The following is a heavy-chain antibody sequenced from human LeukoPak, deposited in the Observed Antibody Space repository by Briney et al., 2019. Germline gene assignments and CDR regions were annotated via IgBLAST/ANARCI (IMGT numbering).Heavy chain of an antibody. J-gene: IGHJ4*02. V-gene: IGHV4-34*01. CDR3: ARGKVWYGELEDAYYFDS. CDR2: INHSGNT. D-gene: IGHD3-10*01. CDR1: GGSFSDDY. Sequence: PSETLSLTCAVSGGSFSDDYWTWIRQPPGKGLEWIGDINHSGNTNYNPSLKSRVTISLHTSKNQFSLKLSSVTAADTAVHYCARGKVWYGELEDAYYFDSWGQGTLVTVSS.